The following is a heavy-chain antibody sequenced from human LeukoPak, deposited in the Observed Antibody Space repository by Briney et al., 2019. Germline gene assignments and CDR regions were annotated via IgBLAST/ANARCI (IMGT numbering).Heavy chain of an antibody. Sequence: GASVKVSCKASGGTFSSYAISWVRQAPGQGLEWMGGIIPIFGTANYAQKFQGRVTITADKSTSTAYMELSSLRSEDTAVYYCARDLHYCSSTSCYRDYWGQGTLVTVSS. V-gene: IGHV1-69*06. CDR3: ARDLHYCSSTSCYRDY. CDR2: IIPIFGTA. J-gene: IGHJ4*02. CDR1: GGTFSSYA. D-gene: IGHD2-2*02.